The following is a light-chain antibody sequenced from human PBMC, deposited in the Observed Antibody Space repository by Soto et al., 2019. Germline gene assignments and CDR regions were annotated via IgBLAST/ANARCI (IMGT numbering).Light chain of an antibody. CDR2: GAS. Sequence: EIVMTQSPATLSVSPGERATLSCRASQSVSSNLAWYQQKPGQAPRLLIYGASTRATGIPARFSGSGSGTECTLTIRSLQSEDFAVYYCQQYKNWPSWTFGQGTKVEIK. CDR3: QQYKNWPSWT. J-gene: IGKJ1*01. V-gene: IGKV3-15*01. CDR1: QSVSSN.